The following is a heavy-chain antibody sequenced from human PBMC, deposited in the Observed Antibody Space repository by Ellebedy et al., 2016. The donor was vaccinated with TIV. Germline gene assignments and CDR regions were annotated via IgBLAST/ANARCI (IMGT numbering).Heavy chain of an antibody. J-gene: IGHJ3*02. Sequence: GSLRLSCTVSGGSINSSSYYWGWIRQSPGKGLEWIGTVYQSGTSYHNPSLTSRLTMSVDTSKNQFSMKLTSVTAADTAVYHCATNIVGHTFEAFAIWGQGTMVTVSS. CDR1: GGSINSSSYY. CDR3: ATNIVGHTFEAFAI. V-gene: IGHV4-39*07. D-gene: IGHD1-26*01. CDR2: VYQSGTS.